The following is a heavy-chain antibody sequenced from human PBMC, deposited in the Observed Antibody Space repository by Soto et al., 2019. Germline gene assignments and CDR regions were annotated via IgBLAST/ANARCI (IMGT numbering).Heavy chain of an antibody. D-gene: IGHD4-17*01. CDR3: ARAEKEDYLRADY. CDR2: IYYSGST. Sequence: SETLSLTCTVSGGSVSSGSYYWSWIRQPPGKGLEWIGYIYYSGSTNYNPSLKSRVTISVDTSKNQFSLKLSSVTAADTAVYYCARAEKEDYLRADYWGQGTLVTVSS. V-gene: IGHV4-61*01. J-gene: IGHJ4*02. CDR1: GGSVSSGSYY.